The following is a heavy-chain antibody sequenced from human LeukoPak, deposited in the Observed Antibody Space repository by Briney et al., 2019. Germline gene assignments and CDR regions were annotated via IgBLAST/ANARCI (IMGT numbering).Heavy chain of an antibody. CDR3: ARDRIPYGSGNIGYFQH. CDR1: GDTFSTYA. Sequence: SVKVSCKASGDTFSTYAIRWVRQAPGQGLEWMGGIIPMFGTPNYAQKFQGRVTITANKSTSTAYMELRSLRSEDAAVYYCARDRIPYGSGNIGYFQHWGQGTLVTVSS. J-gene: IGHJ1*01. V-gene: IGHV1-69*06. D-gene: IGHD3-10*01. CDR2: IIPMFGTP.